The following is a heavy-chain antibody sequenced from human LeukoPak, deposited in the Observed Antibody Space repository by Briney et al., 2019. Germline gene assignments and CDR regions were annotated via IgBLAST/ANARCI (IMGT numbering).Heavy chain of an antibody. Sequence: SGGSLRLSCVASGFTFSSYEMNWVRQAPGKGLEWISYMSGSGSTIHYADSVKGRFTISRDNAKNSLFLQMNSLRAEDTAVYYCAKGHWSGGSCYCAIDIWGHGTMITVSS. J-gene: IGHJ3*02. CDR3: AKGHWSGGSCYCAIDI. CDR2: MSGSGSTI. D-gene: IGHD2-15*01. V-gene: IGHV3-48*03. CDR1: GFTFSSYE.